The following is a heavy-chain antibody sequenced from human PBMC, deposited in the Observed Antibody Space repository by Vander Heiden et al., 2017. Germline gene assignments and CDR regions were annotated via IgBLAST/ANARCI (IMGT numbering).Heavy chain of an antibody. CDR2: ISSSGSTI. CDR3: ARAPSGYSSSWYGDWYFDL. CDR1: GFTFSSYE. J-gene: IGHJ2*01. D-gene: IGHD6-13*01. V-gene: IGHV3-48*03. Sequence: EVQLVESGGGLVQPGGSLRLSCAASGFTFSSYEMNWVRQAPGKGLEWVSYISSSGSTIYYADSVKGRFTISRDNAKNSLYLQMNSLRAEDTAVYYCARAPSGYSSSWYGDWYFDLWGRGTLVTVSS.